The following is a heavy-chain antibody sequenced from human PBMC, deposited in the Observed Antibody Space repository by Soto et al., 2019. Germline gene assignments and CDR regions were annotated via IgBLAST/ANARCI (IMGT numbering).Heavy chain of an antibody. J-gene: IGHJ4*02. V-gene: IGHV5-51*01. CDR3: ARQREQLAKEPDY. Sequence: GESLKISCKGSGYSFTSYWIGWVRQMPGKGLEWMGTIYPGDSDTRYSPSFQGQVTISADKSISTAYLQWSSLKASDTAMYYCARQREQLAKEPDYWGAGTMVTVSS. D-gene: IGHD6-6*01. CDR2: IYPGDSDT. CDR1: GYSFTSYW.